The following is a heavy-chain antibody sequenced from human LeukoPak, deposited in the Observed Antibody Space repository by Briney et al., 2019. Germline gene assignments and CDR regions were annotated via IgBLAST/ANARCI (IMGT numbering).Heavy chain of an antibody. V-gene: IGHV3-7*01. Sequence: GGSLRLSCAAPGFTVSCYRMSWGRQAPGKGLEWVANIKPDGSDKAYVDSVKGRFTISRDNTKNSLYLQMSSLRAEDTAVYYCARAMTWGQGALVSVSS. CDR1: GFTVSCYR. CDR3: ARAMT. CDR2: IKPDGSDK. J-gene: IGHJ5*02.